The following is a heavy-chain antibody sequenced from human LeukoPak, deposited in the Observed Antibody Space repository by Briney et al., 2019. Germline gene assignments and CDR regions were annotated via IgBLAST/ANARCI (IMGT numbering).Heavy chain of an antibody. CDR3: ARRGLFNGDY. Sequence: SETLSLTCTVSGGSISSSSYYWGWIRQPPGKGLEWIGSIYYSGSTYYNPSLKSRVTISVDTSKNQFSLKLSSVTAADTAVYYCARRGLFNGDYWGQGTLVTVSS. D-gene: IGHD4/OR15-4a*01. CDR2: IYYSGST. CDR1: GGSISSSSYY. J-gene: IGHJ4*02. V-gene: IGHV4-39*01.